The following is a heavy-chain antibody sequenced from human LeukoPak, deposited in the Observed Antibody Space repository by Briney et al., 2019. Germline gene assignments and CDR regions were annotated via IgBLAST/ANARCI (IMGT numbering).Heavy chain of an antibody. V-gene: IGHV3-21*01. D-gene: IGHD1-1*01. Sequence: GGSLRPSCAASGFTFSSYSMNWVRQAPGKGLEWASSISSSSSYIYYADSVKGRFTISRDNAKNSLYLQMNSLRAEDTAVYYCARGSNLYNWFDPWGQGTLVTVSS. CDR3: ARGSNLYNWFDP. J-gene: IGHJ5*02. CDR1: GFTFSSYS. CDR2: ISSSSSYI.